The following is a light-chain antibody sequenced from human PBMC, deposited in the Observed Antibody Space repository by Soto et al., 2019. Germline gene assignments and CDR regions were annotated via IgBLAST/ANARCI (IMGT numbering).Light chain of an antibody. CDR3: QSCDSSLSGSGV. CDR2: GNR. CDR1: SSNIGAGYD. Sequence: QSVLTQPPSVSGAPGQRVTISCTGTSSNIGAGYDVHWYQQFPGTAPKLLIYGNRNRPSGVPDRFSGSKSGTSASLAITGLQAEDEATYYFQSCDSSLSGSGVFGTGTKLTVL. V-gene: IGLV1-40*01. J-gene: IGLJ1*01.